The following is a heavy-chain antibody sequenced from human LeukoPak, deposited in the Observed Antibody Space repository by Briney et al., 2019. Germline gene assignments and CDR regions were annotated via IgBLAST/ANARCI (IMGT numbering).Heavy chain of an antibody. J-gene: IGHJ4*02. V-gene: IGHV1-18*01. Sequence: ASVKVSCKASGYTFTSYGISWVRQAPGQGLEWMGWISAYNGNTNYAQKLQGRVTMTTDTSTSTAYMELRSLRSDDTAVYYRARDVVRGGYYDSSGYYRSRSHFDYWGQGTLVTVSS. CDR2: ISAYNGNT. CDR3: ARDVVRGGYYDSSGYYRSRSHFDY. D-gene: IGHD3-22*01. CDR1: GYTFTSYG.